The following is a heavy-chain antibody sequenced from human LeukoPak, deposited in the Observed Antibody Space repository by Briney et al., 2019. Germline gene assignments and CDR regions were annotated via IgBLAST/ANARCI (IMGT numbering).Heavy chain of an antibody. CDR2: IIPIFGTA. D-gene: IGHD2-2*01. Sequence: ASVKVSCKASGGTFSSYAISWVRQAPEQGLEWMGGIIPIFGTANYAQKFQGRVTITADESTSTAYMELSSLRSEDTAVYYCARGPSDIVVVPAAQYFDYWGQGTLVTVSS. V-gene: IGHV1-69*13. J-gene: IGHJ4*02. CDR3: ARGPSDIVVVPAAQYFDY. CDR1: GGTFSSYA.